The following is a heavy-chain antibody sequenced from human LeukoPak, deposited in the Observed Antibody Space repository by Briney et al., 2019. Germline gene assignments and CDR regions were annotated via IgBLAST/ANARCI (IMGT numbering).Heavy chain of an antibody. V-gene: IGHV3-23*01. J-gene: IGHJ1*01. CDR1: GFTFSSYA. Sequence: GGSLRLSCAASGFTFSSYAMSWVRQAPGKGLEWVSTISGSGGGTYYAESVKGRFTISRDNSKNTLFLQMNSLRAEDTAVYYCAKGATVVVVTTIQYWGQGTLVTVSS. D-gene: IGHD3-22*01. CDR2: ISGSGGGT. CDR3: AKGATVVVVTTIQY.